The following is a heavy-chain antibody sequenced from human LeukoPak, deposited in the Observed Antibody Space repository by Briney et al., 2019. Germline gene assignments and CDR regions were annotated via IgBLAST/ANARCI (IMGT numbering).Heavy chain of an antibody. CDR2: IHHSGNT. CDR1: DGSISSSY. V-gene: IGHV4-59*12. J-gene: IGHJ5*02. D-gene: IGHD3-3*01. Sequence: SETLSLTCTVSDGSISSSYWSWIRQSPGKGLEWIGYIHHSGNTNSSPPLKSRVTISVDTSKNQFSLKLSSVTAADTAVYYCARELYDFWSGYWHNWFDPWGKGTLVTVSS. CDR3: ARELYDFWSGYWHNWFDP.